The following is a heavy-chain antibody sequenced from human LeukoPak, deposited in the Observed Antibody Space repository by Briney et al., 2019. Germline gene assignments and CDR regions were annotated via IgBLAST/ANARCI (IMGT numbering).Heavy chain of an antibody. V-gene: IGHV3-15*05. CDR2: IKTKADGGTT. D-gene: IGHD4-11*01. CDR3: TTDLMTTVTNYFDY. CDR1: GYSFTSYW. J-gene: IGHJ4*02. Sequence: GESLKISCKGSGYSFTSYWISWVRQAPGKGLEWVGRIKTKADGGTTDHAAPVKGRFTISRDDSKNTLFLQMNSLKTEDTAVYYCTTDLMTTVTNYFDYWGQGTLVTVSS.